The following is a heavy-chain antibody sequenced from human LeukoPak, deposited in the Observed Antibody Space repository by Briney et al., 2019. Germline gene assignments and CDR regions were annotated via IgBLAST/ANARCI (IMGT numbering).Heavy chain of an antibody. CDR1: GGSFSGYY. CDR3: ARGSEQWLGSNWFDP. CDR2: INHSGST. V-gene: IGHV4-34*01. Sequence: PSETLSLTCAVYGGSFSGYYWSWIRQPPGKGLEWIGEINHSGSTNYNPSLKSRVTISVNTSKNQFSLKLSSVTAADTAVYYCARGSEQWLGSNWFDPWGQGTLVTVSS. D-gene: IGHD6-19*01. J-gene: IGHJ5*02.